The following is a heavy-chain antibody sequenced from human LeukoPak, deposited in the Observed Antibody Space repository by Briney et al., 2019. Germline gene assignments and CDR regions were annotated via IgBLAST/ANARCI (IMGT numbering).Heavy chain of an antibody. D-gene: IGHD1-26*01. J-gene: IGHJ5*02. CDR2: MNPNSGKN. Sequence: ASVKVSCKASGYTFTNYDINWVRQAPGQGLEWMGWMNPNSGKNAYAQKFQGRVTMSRNTSITTAYMELSSLRSEDTAVYYCARVNRGPYSVNYYDNWFDPWGQGTLVTVSS. CDR3: ARVNRGPYSVNYYDNWFDP. CDR1: GYTFTNYD. V-gene: IGHV1-8*01.